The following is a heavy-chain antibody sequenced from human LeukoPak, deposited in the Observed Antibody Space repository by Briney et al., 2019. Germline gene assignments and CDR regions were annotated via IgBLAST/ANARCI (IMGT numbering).Heavy chain of an antibody. J-gene: IGHJ4*02. Sequence: SETLSLTCAVYRESYSGYYWTWIRQPPGRGLEWIGEINHSGSTSYNPSLKTRVTISTDTSKNHFSLNLNSVTAADTGVYYCVRGSRVYCGGDCYYYWGQGTLVTVSS. CDR1: RESYSGYY. V-gene: IGHV4-34*01. CDR2: INHSGST. CDR3: VRGSRVYCGGDCYYY. D-gene: IGHD2-21*02.